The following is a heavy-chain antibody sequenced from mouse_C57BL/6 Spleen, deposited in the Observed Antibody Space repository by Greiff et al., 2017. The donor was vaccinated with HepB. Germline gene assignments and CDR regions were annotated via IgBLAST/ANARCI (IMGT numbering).Heavy chain of an antibody. CDR3: ARRGIYYYGSSLSY. CDR2: IYPGSGST. CDR1: GYTFTSYW. J-gene: IGHJ2*01. Sequence: QVQLQQPGAELVKPGASVKMSCKASGYTFTSYWITWVKQRPGQGLEWIGDIYPGSGSTNYNEKFKSKATLTVDTSSSTAYMQLSSLTSEDSAVYYCARRGIYYYGSSLSYWGQGTTLTVSS. D-gene: IGHD1-1*01. V-gene: IGHV1-55*01.